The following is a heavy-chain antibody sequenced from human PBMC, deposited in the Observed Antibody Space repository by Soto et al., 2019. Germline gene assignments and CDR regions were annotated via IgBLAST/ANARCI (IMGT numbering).Heavy chain of an antibody. CDR3: ARRITGTPPADGGS. V-gene: IGHV3-72*01. CDR2: SKHSYSYTT. D-gene: IGHD1-7*01. J-gene: IGHJ5*02. Sequence: EVQLVESGGDLVQPGGSLRLSCAHGLGPPGSREGAGVGWPYSKHSYSYTTDYAASVKGRFTISRDDSKNSLYLQMNSLKTEDTAMYYCARRITGTPPADGGSWGQGTLVTVSS.